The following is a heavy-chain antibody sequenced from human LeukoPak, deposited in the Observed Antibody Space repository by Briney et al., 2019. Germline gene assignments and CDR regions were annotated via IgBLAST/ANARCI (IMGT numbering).Heavy chain of an antibody. Sequence: SETLSLTCTVSGGSISSSSYYWGWIRQPRGKGLEWIGYIYYSGSTNYNPSLKSRVTISIDTSKNQFSLKLSSVTAADTAVYYCARDRNDFWSAPGAFDIWGQGTMVTVSS. CDR3: ARDRNDFWSAPGAFDI. CDR1: GGSISSSSYY. CDR2: IYYSGST. V-gene: IGHV4-61*05. J-gene: IGHJ3*02. D-gene: IGHD3-3*01.